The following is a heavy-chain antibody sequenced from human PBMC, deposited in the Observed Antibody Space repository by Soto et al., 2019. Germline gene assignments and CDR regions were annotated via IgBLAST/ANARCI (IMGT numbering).Heavy chain of an antibody. D-gene: IGHD3-9*01. CDR2: INHSGST. CDR3: ARTPGILRYFDWLSPYGMDV. J-gene: IGHJ6*02. V-gene: IGHV4-34*01. Sequence: QVQLQQWGAGLLKPSETLSLTCAVYGGSFSGYYWSWIRQPPGKGLEWIGEINHSGSTNYNPSLKSRVTRSVDTSKNQFSLKLSSVTAADTAVYYCARTPGILRYFDWLSPYGMDVWGQGTTVTVSS. CDR1: GGSFSGYY.